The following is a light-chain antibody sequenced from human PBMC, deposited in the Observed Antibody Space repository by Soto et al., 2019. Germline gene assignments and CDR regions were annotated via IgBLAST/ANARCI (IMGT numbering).Light chain of an antibody. CDR3: ASWDGSLNGWV. Sequence: QLVLTQPPSASGTPGQRVTISCSGSRSNIGSDTVNWYQQLPGTAPKLLIYTNNQRPSGVPDRFSGSKSGTSASLAISGLQSEDEADYYCASWDGSLNGWVFGGGTKVTVL. V-gene: IGLV1-44*01. CDR1: RSNIGSDT. CDR2: TNN. J-gene: IGLJ3*02.